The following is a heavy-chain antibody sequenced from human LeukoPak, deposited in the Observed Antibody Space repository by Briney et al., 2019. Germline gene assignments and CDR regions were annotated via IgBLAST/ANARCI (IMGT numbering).Heavy chain of an antibody. Sequence: SETLSLTCVVSGGSISSSRYYWAWIRQPPGKGLERIGNIYYIGNTYQNPSLKSRVTISVDTSKNQFSLSLTSLTAADTAVYYCARAPGEYQMGYYFDSWGQGTLVTVSS. CDR2: IYYIGNT. D-gene: IGHD2-2*01. J-gene: IGHJ4*02. CDR1: GGSISSSRYY. V-gene: IGHV4-39*01. CDR3: ARAPGEYQMGYYFDS.